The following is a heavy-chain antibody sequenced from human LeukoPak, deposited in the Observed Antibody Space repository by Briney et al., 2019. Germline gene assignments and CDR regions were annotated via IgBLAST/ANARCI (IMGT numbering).Heavy chain of an antibody. Sequence: PGGSLRLSCAASGFTCADYAMHWVRQAPGKGLEWVSLISGDGGSTYYADSVKGRLTISRDNSKNSLYLQMNSLRTEDTALYYRAKDSTYDILTGYYKNYYYYGMDVWGQGTTVTVSS. CDR1: GFTCADYA. V-gene: IGHV3-43*02. CDR3: AKDSTYDILTGYYKNYYYYGMDV. D-gene: IGHD3-9*01. J-gene: IGHJ6*02. CDR2: ISGDGGST.